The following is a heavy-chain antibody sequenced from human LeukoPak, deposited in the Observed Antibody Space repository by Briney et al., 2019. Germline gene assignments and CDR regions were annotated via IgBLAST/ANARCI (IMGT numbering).Heavy chain of an antibody. V-gene: IGHV3-21*01. J-gene: IGHJ6*03. D-gene: IGHD1-26*01. CDR3: ARDNSGYYYYYMDV. CDR2: ISSSSSYI. CDR1: GFTFSSYS. Sequence: PGGSLRLSCAASGFTFSSYSMNWVRQAPGKGLEWVSSISSSSSYIYYADSVKGRFTISRDNAKNSLYLQMNSLRAEDTAVYYCARDNSGYYYYYMDVWGKGTTVDVSS.